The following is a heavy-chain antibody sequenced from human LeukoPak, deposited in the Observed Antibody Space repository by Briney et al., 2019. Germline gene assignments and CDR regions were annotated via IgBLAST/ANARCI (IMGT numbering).Heavy chain of an antibody. CDR1: GGSISISGYY. J-gene: IGHJ2*01. D-gene: IGHD3-22*01. CDR3: ARGHYYDSSGYYSNPTPYWYFDL. V-gene: IGHV4-39*01. CDR2: NFYRGTH. Sequence: SETLSLTCTVSGGSISISGYYWGWIRQPPGKGLEWIISNFYRGTHYYNPSLTSRVTISIDTSKNQFSLKLSSVTAVDTAVYYCARGHYYDSSGYYSNPTPYWYFDLWGRGTLVTV.